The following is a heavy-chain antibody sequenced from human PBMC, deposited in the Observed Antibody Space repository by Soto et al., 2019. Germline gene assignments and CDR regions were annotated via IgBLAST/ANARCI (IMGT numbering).Heavy chain of an antibody. CDR3: ARGKGYSSGWYNWFDP. D-gene: IGHD6-19*01. J-gene: IGHJ5*02. CDR1: GGTFSSYT. V-gene: IGHV1-69*02. CDR2: IIPILGIA. Sequence: QVQLVQSGAEVKKPGSSVKVSCKASGGTFSSYTISWVRRAPGQGLEWMGRIIPILGIANYAQKFQGRVTITADKSTSTAYMELSSLRSEDTAVYYCARGKGYSSGWYNWFDPWGQGTLVTVSS.